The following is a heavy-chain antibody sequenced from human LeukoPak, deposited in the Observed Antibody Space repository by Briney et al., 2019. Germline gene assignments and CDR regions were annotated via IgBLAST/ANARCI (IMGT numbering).Heavy chain of an antibody. J-gene: IGHJ4*02. CDR2: INHSGST. D-gene: IGHD6-19*01. V-gene: IGHV4-34*01. Sequence: SETLSLTCAVYGGSFSGYYWSWIRQPPGKGLEWIGEINHSGSTNYNPSLKSRVTISVDTSKNQFSLKLSSVTAADTAVYYCARGHRGGGWNFDYWGQGTLVTVSS. CDR3: ARGHRGGGWNFDY. CDR1: GGSFSGYY.